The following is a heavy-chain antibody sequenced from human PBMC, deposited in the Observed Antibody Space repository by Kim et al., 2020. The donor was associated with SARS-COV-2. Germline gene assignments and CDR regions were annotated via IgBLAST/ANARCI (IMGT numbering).Heavy chain of an antibody. J-gene: IGHJ4*02. CDR3: TRFIVGVTPYDY. Sequence: GGSLRLSCAASGFTFSDSDIHWVRQASGKGLEWVGRIKPKSVNYATAYAASVNGRFTISRDDSKNTACLQMNSLKTEDTAVYYCTRFIVGVTPYDYWGQGTLVTVSS. D-gene: IGHD1-26*01. CDR2: IKPKSVNYAT. CDR1: GFTFSDSD. V-gene: IGHV3-73*01.